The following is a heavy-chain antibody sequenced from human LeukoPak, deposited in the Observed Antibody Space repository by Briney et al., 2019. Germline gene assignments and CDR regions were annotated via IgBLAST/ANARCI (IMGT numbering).Heavy chain of an antibody. V-gene: IGHV4-4*07. Sequence: SETLSLTCTVSGGSISSYYWSWIRQPAGKGLEWIGRIYTSGSTDYKPSLRSRVTMSLDTSKNQFSLKLNSVTAADTAVYYRARGRWDILTGYNWFDPWGQGTLVTVSS. CDR3: ARGRWDILTGYNWFDP. J-gene: IGHJ5*02. CDR2: IYTSGST. CDR1: GGSISSYY. D-gene: IGHD3-9*01.